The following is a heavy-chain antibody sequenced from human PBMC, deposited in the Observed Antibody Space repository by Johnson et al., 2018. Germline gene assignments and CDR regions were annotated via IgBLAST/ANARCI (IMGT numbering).Heavy chain of an antibody. V-gene: IGHV3-53*01. CDR1: GFSVSANY. D-gene: IGHD4-17*01. CDR3: VRGYGDY. CDR2: IYSGGST. Sequence: EVQLVESGGGVVQPGRSLRLSCAASGFSVSANYMNWFRQAPGKGLEWVSVIYSGGSTSYAKSVKGRFTISRDNSKNTLYLQMNSLRVEDTAVYYCVRGYGDYWGQGTLVTVSS. J-gene: IGHJ4*02.